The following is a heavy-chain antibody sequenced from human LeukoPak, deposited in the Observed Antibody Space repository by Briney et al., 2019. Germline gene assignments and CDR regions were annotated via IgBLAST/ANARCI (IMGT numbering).Heavy chain of an antibody. CDR2: ITPRRGGT. D-gene: IGHD1-26*01. CDR1: GYIFTDNF. CDR3: AREERESGGMDV. V-gene: IGHV1-2*02. J-gene: IGHJ6*02. Sequence: ASVKVSCKASGYIFTDNFIHWVRQAPGQGHEWMGWITPRRGGTNYAQKFQGRVTMTRDTSINTAYMELSSLRFDDTAIYYCAREERESGGMDVWGQGTTVTVSS.